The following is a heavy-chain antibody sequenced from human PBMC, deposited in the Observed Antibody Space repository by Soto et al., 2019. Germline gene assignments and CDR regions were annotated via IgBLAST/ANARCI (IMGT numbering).Heavy chain of an antibody. V-gene: IGHV4-30-2*01. J-gene: IGHJ4*02. CDR2: IYHSGSN. CDR1: GGSISSGGSF. D-gene: IGHD6-6*01. CDR3: AGGIAARPLGY. Sequence: QLQLQESGSGLVKPSQTLSLTCAVSGGSISSGGSFWSWIRQPPGKGLEGIGYIYHSGSNYYNPSLKSRVTISVDRSKNQFSLKLSSVTAADTAVYYCAGGIAARPLGYWGQGTLVTVSS.